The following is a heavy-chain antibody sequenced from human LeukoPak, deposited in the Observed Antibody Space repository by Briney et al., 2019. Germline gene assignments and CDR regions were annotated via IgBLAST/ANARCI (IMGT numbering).Heavy chain of an antibody. D-gene: IGHD6-13*01. J-gene: IGHJ4*02. V-gene: IGHV4-30-4*01. CDR2: IYYSGST. CDR3: ASSSSSWAPFDY. Sequence: SETLSLTCTVSGGSISSTDHYWSWIRQPPGKGLEWIGYIYYSGSTYYNPSLKSRVTISVDTSKNQFSLKLSSVTAADTAVYYCASSSSSWAPFDYWGQGTLVTVSS. CDR1: GGSISSTDHY.